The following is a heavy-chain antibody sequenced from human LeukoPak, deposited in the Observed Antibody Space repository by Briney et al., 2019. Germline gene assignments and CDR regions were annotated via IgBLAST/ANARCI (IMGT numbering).Heavy chain of an antibody. Sequence: GGSLRLSCTVSGFTVSSNSMSWVRQAPGKGLEWVSFIYSGGSTQYSDSVKGRFTISRDNSKNTLYLQMNSLRAEDTAVYCCARGGSSSWMGWFDYWGQGTLVTVSS. D-gene: IGHD6-13*01. CDR3: ARGGSSSWMGWFDY. V-gene: IGHV3-53*01. J-gene: IGHJ4*02. CDR1: GFTVSSNS. CDR2: IYSGGST.